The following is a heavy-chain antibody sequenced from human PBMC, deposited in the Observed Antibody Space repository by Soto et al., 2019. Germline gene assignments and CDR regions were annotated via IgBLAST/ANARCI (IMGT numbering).Heavy chain of an antibody. CDR3: ATQTIFYAWGV. D-gene: IGHD3-16*01. CDR1: GGPITTTNW. V-gene: IGHV4-4*02. Sequence: QVQLQESGPGLVKPSETLSLTCAVSGGPITTTNWWAWVRLPPGKGLEWSGELHHDGTTNYNPSLESRITMSLEKSNHHFSLHLPSVTAADTAIYYCATQTIFYAWGVWGRGTTVTVSS. CDR2: LHHDGTT. J-gene: IGHJ6*02.